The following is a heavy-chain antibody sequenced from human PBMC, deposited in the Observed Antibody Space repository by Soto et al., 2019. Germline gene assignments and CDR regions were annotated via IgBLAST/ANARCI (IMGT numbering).Heavy chain of an antibody. CDR1: GFTFSSYW. J-gene: IGHJ6*02. Sequence: GGSLRLSCAASGFTFSSYWMHWVRQAPGKGLVWVSRINSERSSTSYADSVKGRFTISRDNAKNTLYLQMNSLRAEDTAVYYCARVRPGHSSGFWSGYYTPTATTGYGMDVWGQGTTVTVSS. CDR2: INSERSST. CDR3: ARVRPGHSSGFWSGYYTPTATTGYGMDV. V-gene: IGHV3-74*01. D-gene: IGHD3-3*01.